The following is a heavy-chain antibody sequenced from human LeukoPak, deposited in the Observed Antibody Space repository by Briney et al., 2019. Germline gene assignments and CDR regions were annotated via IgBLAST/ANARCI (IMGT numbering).Heavy chain of an antibody. Sequence: SETLSLTCAVYGGSFSVYYWSWIRQPPGKGLEWIGEINHSGSTNYNPSLKSRVTISVDTSKNQFSLKLSSVTAADTAVYYCARGPLYYFDYWGQGTLVTVSS. CDR2: INHSGST. J-gene: IGHJ4*02. CDR1: GGSFSVYY. CDR3: ARGPLYYFDY. V-gene: IGHV4-34*01.